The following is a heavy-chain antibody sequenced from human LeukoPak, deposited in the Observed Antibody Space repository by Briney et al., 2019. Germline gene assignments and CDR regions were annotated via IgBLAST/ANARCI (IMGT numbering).Heavy chain of an antibody. D-gene: IGHD6-13*01. CDR3: ARAQTKYSSSSPFDY. Sequence: SETLSLTCTVPGGSISSYYWSWIRQPAGKGLEWIGRIYTSGSTNYNPSLKSRVTMSVDTSKNQLSLKLSSVTAADTAVYYCARAQTKYSSSSPFDYWGQGTLVTVSS. J-gene: IGHJ4*02. CDR2: IYTSGST. CDR1: GGSISSYY. V-gene: IGHV4-4*07.